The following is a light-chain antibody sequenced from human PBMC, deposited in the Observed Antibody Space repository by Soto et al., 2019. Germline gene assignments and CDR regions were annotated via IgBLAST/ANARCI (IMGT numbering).Light chain of an antibody. V-gene: IGKV3-15*01. J-gene: IGKJ2*01. CDR2: GAS. CDR3: QQYNNWPHS. Sequence: DTVMTQSPATLSVSPGERATFSCRASQSVSSDLAWYQQKPGQVPRLLIYGASTRATGIPARFSGSGSGTEFTLSLSGLQSEDFAVYHCQQYNNWPHSFGQGTKLEI. CDR1: QSVSSD.